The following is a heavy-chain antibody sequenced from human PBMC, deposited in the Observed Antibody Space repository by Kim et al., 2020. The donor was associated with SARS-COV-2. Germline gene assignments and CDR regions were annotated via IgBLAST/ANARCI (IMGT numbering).Heavy chain of an antibody. CDR2: IYSGGSST. CDR3: AKDLGFTMVRGSSYGMDV. D-gene: IGHD3-10*01. Sequence: GGSLRLSCAASGFTFSSYAMSWVRQAPGKGLEWVSVIYSGGSSTYYADSVKGRFTISRDNSKNTLYLQMNSLSAEDTAVYYCAKDLGFTMVRGSSYGMDVWGQGTTVIASS. CDR1: GFTFSSYA. V-gene: IGHV3-23*03. J-gene: IGHJ6*02.